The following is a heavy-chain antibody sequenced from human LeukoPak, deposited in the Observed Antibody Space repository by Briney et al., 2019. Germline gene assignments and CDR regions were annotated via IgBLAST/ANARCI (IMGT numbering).Heavy chain of an antibody. V-gene: IGHV4-34*01. CDR2: IYYSGST. CDR1: GGSFSGCY. D-gene: IGHD5-18*01. Sequence: SETLSLTCAVYGGSFSGCYWSWIRRPPGKGREWIGSIYYSGSTYYNPSLKSRVTISVDTSKNQFSLKLSSVTAADTAVYYCARVPIRGYSYGLTGFDPWGQGTLVTVSS. J-gene: IGHJ5*02. CDR3: ARVPIRGYSYGLTGFDP.